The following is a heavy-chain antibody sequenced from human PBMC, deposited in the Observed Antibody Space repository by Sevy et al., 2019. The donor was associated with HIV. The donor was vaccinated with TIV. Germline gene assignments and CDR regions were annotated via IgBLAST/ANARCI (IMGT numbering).Heavy chain of an antibody. V-gene: IGHV3-30-3*01. J-gene: IGHJ4*02. D-gene: IGHD6-13*01. CDR3: ARDNPGIAAAGTEFGYFDY. CDR1: GFTFSSYA. CDR2: ISYDGSNK. Sequence: GGSLRLSCAASGFTFSSYAMHWVRQAPGKGLEWVAVISYDGSNKYYADSVKGRFTISRDNSKNTLYLQMNSLRAEDTDVYYCARDNPGIAAAGTEFGYFDYWGQGTLVTVSS.